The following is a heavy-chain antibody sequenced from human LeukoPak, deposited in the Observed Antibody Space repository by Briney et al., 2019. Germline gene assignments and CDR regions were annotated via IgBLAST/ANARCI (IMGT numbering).Heavy chain of an antibody. CDR2: ISSSSRDI. CDR3: VRVKSYYDRSSGFQFYYFDY. Sequence: PGGSLRLSCAASGFIFSAHMMTWVRQAPGKGPEWVSSISSSSRDIEYADSMKGRLIISRDDAKNSLFLQMHSLRAGDTAVYFCVRVKSYYDRSSGFQFYYFDYWGQGTPVTVSS. CDR1: GFIFSAHM. D-gene: IGHD3-22*01. V-gene: IGHV3-21*01. J-gene: IGHJ4*02.